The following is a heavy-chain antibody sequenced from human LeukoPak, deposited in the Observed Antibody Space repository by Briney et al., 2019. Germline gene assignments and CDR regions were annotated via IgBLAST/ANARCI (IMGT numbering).Heavy chain of an antibody. J-gene: IGHJ4*02. V-gene: IGHV3-23*01. Sequence: GGSLRLSCAASGFTFSNYAMRWVRQAPGKGLEWVSGISGSGDSTYYADSVKGRFTISRDNSKNTLYLQMNSLRAEDTAVYYCAKRSGIAVAGAFDYWGQGTLVTVSS. CDR2: ISGSGDST. D-gene: IGHD6-19*01. CDR1: GFTFSNYA. CDR3: AKRSGIAVAGAFDY.